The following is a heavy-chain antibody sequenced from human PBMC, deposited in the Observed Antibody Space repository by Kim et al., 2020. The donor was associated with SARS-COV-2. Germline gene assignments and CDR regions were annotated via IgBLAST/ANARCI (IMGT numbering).Heavy chain of an antibody. D-gene: IGHD6-19*01. J-gene: IGHJ4*02. CDR2: ISGSGGST. V-gene: IGHV3-23*01. CDR1: GFTFSSYA. CDR3: AKDRGSSGWYGYYFDY. Sequence: GGSLRLSCAASGFTFSSYAMSWVRQAPGKGLEWVSAISGSGGSTYYADSVKGRFTISRDNSKNTLYLQMNSLRAEDTAVYYCAKDRGSSGWYGYYFDYWGQGTLVTVSS.